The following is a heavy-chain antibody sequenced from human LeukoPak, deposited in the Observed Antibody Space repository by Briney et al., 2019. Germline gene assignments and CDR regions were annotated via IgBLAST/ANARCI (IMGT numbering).Heavy chain of an antibody. J-gene: IGHJ4*02. CDR1: GFTFSSYS. Sequence: GGSLRLSCAASGFTFSSYSMNWVRKAPGKGLEWVSSISSSSSYIYYADSVKGRFTISRDNAKNSLYLQMNSLRAEDTAVYYCAREHRAYYYDSSGYCLDYWGQGTLVTVSS. CDR3: AREHRAYYYDSSGYCLDY. D-gene: IGHD3-22*01. CDR2: ISSSSSYI. V-gene: IGHV3-21*01.